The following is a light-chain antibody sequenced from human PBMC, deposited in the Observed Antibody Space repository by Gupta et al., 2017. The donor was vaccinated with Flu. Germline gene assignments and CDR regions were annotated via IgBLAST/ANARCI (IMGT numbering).Light chain of an antibody. J-gene: IGKJ1*01. Sequence: PSSLSAYVGDTVTITCRASQSVGSYLNWYQQRPGEGPNLLLYSTSTRQRGVPSRFVGGGSGTVFTLTVSRLRPEDSATYFCQQRDSAPSTFGQGTKV. CDR1: QSVGSY. CDR2: STS. V-gene: IGKV1-39*01. CDR3: QQRDSAPST.